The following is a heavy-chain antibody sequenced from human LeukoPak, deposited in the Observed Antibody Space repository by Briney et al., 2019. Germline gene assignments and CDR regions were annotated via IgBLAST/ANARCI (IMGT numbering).Heavy chain of an antibody. J-gene: IGHJ6*03. Sequence: ASVKVSCKASGYTFTDYFMHWVRQAPGQGLEWMGWINPNSGGTNYAQKVQGRVTMTRDTSISTAYMELRSLRSDDTAVYYCARGAVPVYYYYMDVWGKGTTVTVSS. V-gene: IGHV1-2*02. D-gene: IGHD2-2*01. CDR1: GYTFTDYF. CDR2: INPNSGGT. CDR3: ARGAVPVYYYYMDV.